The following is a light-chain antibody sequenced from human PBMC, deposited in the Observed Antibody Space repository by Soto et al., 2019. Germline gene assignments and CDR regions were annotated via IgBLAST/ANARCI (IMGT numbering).Light chain of an antibody. J-gene: IGKJ5*01. Sequence: EIVLTQSPGTLSLSPGERATLSCRASQSVSSGYLAWYQQKPGQPPRLLIYGASSRATGIPDRFSGSGSGTDFTLTISRLEPEEFAVYYCQQYGSSPGITFGQGTRLEIK. V-gene: IGKV3-20*01. CDR3: QQYGSSPGIT. CDR1: QSVSSGY. CDR2: GAS.